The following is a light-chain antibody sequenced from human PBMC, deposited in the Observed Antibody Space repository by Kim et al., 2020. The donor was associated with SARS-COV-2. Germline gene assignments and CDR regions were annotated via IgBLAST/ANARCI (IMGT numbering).Light chain of an antibody. CDR1: SANSGEGYD. J-gene: IGLJ1*01. CDR3: QSYDSSLSAYV. V-gene: IGLV1-40*01. CDR2: GNS. Sequence: QGVTSSYSGRSANSGEGYDVQWYQQLPGTAPKLLIYGNSNRPSGVPDRFSGSKSGTSASLAITGLQAEDEADYYCQSYDSSLSAYVFGTGTKVTVL.